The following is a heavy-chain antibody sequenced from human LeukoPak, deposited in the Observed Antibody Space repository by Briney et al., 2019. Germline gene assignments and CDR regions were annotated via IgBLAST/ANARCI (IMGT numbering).Heavy chain of an antibody. J-gene: IGHJ4*02. CDR3: ASSGWPFDY. CDR1: GFTSSSYG. Sequence: PGGSLRLSCAASGFTSSSYGMSWVRQAPGKGLEWVSAICGSGGCTYYADSVKGRFTISRDNSKDTLYLQMDSLRAEDTAVYYCASSGWPFDYWGQGTLVTVSS. V-gene: IGHV3-23*01. CDR2: ICGSGGCT. D-gene: IGHD6-19*01.